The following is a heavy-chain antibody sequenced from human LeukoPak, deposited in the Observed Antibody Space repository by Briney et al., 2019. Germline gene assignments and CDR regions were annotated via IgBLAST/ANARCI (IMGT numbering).Heavy chain of an antibody. V-gene: IGHV4-61*05. J-gene: IGHJ4*02. CDR2: IFHSGST. Sequence: TSETLSLTCTVSGGSISSSSYYWSWIRQPPGTGLEWIGYIFHSGSTNYNPSLKSRVTISVDTSKNQFSLKLSSVTAADTAVYYCASGPGYSSGWYLDYWGQGTLVTVSS. CDR1: GGSISSSSYY. D-gene: IGHD6-19*01. CDR3: ASGPGYSSGWYLDY.